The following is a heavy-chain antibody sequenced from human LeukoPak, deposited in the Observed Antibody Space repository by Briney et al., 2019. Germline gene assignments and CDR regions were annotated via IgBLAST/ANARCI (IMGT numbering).Heavy chain of an antibody. J-gene: IGHJ4*02. Sequence: GGSLRLSCVASGFTFSNLAMGWVRQAPGKGPEWVSVISDGGDTTYYADSVKGRFTISRDNSRNTLYLQMNSLRVEDTAVYYCAKDARRSSGWYFFDHWGQGTLVTVSS. V-gene: IGHV3-23*01. CDR1: GFTFSNLA. CDR2: ISDGGDTT. D-gene: IGHD6-19*01. CDR3: AKDARRSSGWYFFDH.